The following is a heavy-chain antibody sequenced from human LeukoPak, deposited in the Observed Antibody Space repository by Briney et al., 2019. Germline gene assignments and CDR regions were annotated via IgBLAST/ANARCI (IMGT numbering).Heavy chain of an antibody. J-gene: IGHJ3*02. CDR3: ANGLAYCGGDCYRAGAFDI. V-gene: IGHV3-23*01. Sequence: GGSLRLSCAASGFTFSSYAMSWVRQAPGKGLEWVSAISGSGGRTYYADSAKGRFTISRDNSKNTLYLQMNSLRAEDTAVYYCANGLAYCGGDCYRAGAFDIWGQGTMVTVSS. CDR1: GFTFSSYA. D-gene: IGHD2-21*02. CDR2: ISGSGGRT.